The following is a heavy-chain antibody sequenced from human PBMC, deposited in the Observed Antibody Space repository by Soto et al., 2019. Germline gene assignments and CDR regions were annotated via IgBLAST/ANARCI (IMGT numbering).Heavy chain of an antibody. CDR3: AGRPEIHPR. D-gene: IGHD1-26*01. J-gene: IGHJ4*02. CDR1: GGSTSSSDW. Sequence: QVHLQESGPGLVKPSETLSLTCAISGGSTSSSDWWTWVRQPPGEGLEWIGEIHRDGVTNYNSSLKSRLTISLDQYRNQFSLSLTSVTAADAAVYFCAGRPEIHPRWGQGILVPVSS. CDR2: IHRDGVT. V-gene: IGHV4-4*02.